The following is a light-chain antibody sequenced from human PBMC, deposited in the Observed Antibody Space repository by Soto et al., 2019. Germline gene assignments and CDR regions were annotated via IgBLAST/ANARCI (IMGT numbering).Light chain of an antibody. Sequence: EILMMQSPATLSVSPGGRATLSCRASQSVRNNLAWYQQKPGQAPRLLIFDASTRATGIPARFNGSGSGTYFTLTVSSLLSEDSAVYYCQQYDNWPPNYTFGQGTKLEIK. CDR1: QSVRNN. CDR3: QQYDNWPPNYT. J-gene: IGKJ2*01. V-gene: IGKV3-15*01. CDR2: DAS.